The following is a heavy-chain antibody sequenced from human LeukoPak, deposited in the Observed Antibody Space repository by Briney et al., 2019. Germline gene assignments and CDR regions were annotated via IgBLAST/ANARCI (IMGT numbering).Heavy chain of an antibody. CDR2: ISYDGSNK. CDR1: GFTFSSYG. Sequence: GGSLRLSCAASGFTFSSYGTHWVRQAPGKGLEWVAVISYDGSNKCYADSVKGRFTISRDNSKNTLYLQMNSLRAEDTAVYYCAKGGYNWNYPPDYWGQGTLVTVSS. J-gene: IGHJ4*02. V-gene: IGHV3-30*18. CDR3: AKGGYNWNYPPDY. D-gene: IGHD1-7*01.